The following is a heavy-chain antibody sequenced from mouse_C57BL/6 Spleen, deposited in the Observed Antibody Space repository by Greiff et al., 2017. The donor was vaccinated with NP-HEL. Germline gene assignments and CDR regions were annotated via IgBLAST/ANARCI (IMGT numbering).Heavy chain of an antibody. CDR2: IYPSDSET. CDR1: GYTFTSYW. D-gene: IGHD3-3*01. Sequence: QVQLQQPGAELVRPGSSVKLSCKASGYTFTSYWMDWVKQRPGQGLEWIGNIYPSDSETHYNQKFKDKATLTVDKSSSTAYMQLSSLTSEDAAVYYSARGGPKRTYFDYWGQGTTLTVSS. J-gene: IGHJ2*01. V-gene: IGHV1-61*01. CDR3: ARGGPKRTYFDY.